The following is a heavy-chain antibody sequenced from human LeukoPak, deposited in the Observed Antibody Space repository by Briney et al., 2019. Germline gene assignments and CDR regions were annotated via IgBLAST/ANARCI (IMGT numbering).Heavy chain of an antibody. J-gene: IGHJ4*02. Sequence: PSETLSLTCTVSGGSISSYYWSWTRQPPGKGLEWIGYIYYSGSTNYNPSLKSRVTISVDTSKNQFSLKLSSVTAADTAVYYCARGMVRGVIAGWGQGTLVTVSS. CDR3: ARGMVRGVIAG. CDR1: GGSISSYY. D-gene: IGHD3-10*01. V-gene: IGHV4-59*01. CDR2: IYYSGST.